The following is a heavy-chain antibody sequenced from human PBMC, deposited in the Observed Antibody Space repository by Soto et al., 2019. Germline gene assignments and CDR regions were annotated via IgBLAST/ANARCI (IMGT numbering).Heavy chain of an antibody. CDR2: IYYSGGT. D-gene: IGHD3-3*01. CDR3: ARHEKSYDFWSGIDYYYYYMDV. V-gene: IGHV4-59*08. J-gene: IGHJ6*03. Sequence: SETLSLTCTVSGGSISSYYWSWIRQHPGKGLEWIGYIYYSGGTNYNPSLKSRVTISVDTSKNQFSLKLSSVTAADTAVYYCARHEKSYDFWSGIDYYYYYMDVWGQGTTVTVSS. CDR1: GGSISSYY.